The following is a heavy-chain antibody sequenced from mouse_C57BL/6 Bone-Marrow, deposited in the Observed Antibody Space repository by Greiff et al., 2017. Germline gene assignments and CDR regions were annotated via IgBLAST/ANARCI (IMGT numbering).Heavy chain of an antibody. CDR2: INYDGSST. Sequence: EVKLMESEGGLVQPGSSMKLSCTASGFTFSDYYMAWVRQIPEKGLEWVANINYDGSSTYYLDSLKSRFIISRDNAKNILYLQMSSLKSEDTATYYCAREGGFITTVVAPSYWYFDVWGTGTTVTVSS. CDR1: GFTFSDYY. D-gene: IGHD1-1*01. V-gene: IGHV5-16*01. J-gene: IGHJ1*03. CDR3: AREGGFITTVVAPSYWYFDV.